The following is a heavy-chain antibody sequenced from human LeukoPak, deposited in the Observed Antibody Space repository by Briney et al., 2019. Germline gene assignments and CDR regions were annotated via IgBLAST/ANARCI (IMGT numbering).Heavy chain of an antibody. CDR3: AREIAAPAITNWFDP. CDR1: GGSISSYY. D-gene: IGHD6-13*01. V-gene: IGHV4-4*07. Sequence: SETLSLTCTVSGGSISSYYWSWIRQPAGKGLEWIGRIYTSGSTNYNPSLKSRVTISVDTSKNQFSLKLSSVTAADTAVYYCAREIAAPAITNWFDPWGQGTLVTVSS. CDR2: IYTSGST. J-gene: IGHJ5*02.